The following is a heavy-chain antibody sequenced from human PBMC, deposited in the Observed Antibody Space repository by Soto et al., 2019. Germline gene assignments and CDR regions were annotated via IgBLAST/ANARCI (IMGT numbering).Heavy chain of an antibody. D-gene: IGHD3-10*01. V-gene: IGHV3-33*01. CDR1: GFTFRNYG. Sequence: QVQLVESGGGVVQPGRSLRLSCAASGFTFRNYGMHWVRQAPGKGLEWLAVIWYDGSKALYIDSVRGRFTVSRDNSKNTMTLQMNGPRGEDTAVYYCARDRNWGSGNWYLDLWGRGTLVSVSS. CDR3: ARDRNWGSGNWYLDL. CDR2: IWYDGSKA. J-gene: IGHJ2*01.